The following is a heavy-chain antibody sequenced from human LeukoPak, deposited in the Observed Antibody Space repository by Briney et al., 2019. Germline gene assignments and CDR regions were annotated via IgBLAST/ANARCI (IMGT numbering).Heavy chain of an antibody. Sequence: PGGSLRLSCAASGFTFSSYAMSWVRQAPGKGLEWVSAISGSGGSTYYADSVKGRFTISRDNSKNTLYLQMSSLRAEDTAVYYCAKGPSGDFWSGYYISGTYFDYWGQGTLVTVSS. J-gene: IGHJ4*02. CDR1: GFTFSSYA. V-gene: IGHV3-23*01. D-gene: IGHD3-3*01. CDR3: AKGPSGDFWSGYYISGTYFDY. CDR2: ISGSGGST.